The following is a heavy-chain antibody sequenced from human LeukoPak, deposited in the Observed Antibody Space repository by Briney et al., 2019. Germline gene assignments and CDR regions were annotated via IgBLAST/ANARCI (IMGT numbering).Heavy chain of an antibody. CDR2: IRYDGSNK. CDR1: GFTFSSYG. Sequence: GGSLRLSCAASGFTFSSYGMHWVRQAPGKGLEWVAFIRYDGSNKYYADSVKGRFTISRDNSKNTLYLQMNSMRAEDTAVYYCAKDTTPPKAGFDPWGQGTLVTVSS. J-gene: IGHJ5*02. CDR3: AKDTTPPKAGFDP. V-gene: IGHV3-30*02. D-gene: IGHD1-14*01.